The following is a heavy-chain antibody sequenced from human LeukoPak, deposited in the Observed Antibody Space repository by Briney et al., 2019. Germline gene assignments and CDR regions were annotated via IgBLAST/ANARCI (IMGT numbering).Heavy chain of an antibody. CDR1: GGTFSSYA. J-gene: IGHJ4*02. CDR2: IIPIFGTA. V-gene: IGHV1-69*13. CDR3: ARGPFTLYDYVWGSRLDY. Sequence: ASVKVSCKASGGTFSSYAISWVRQAPGQGLEWMGGIIPIFGTANYAQKFQGRVTITADESTSTAYMELSSLRSEDTAVYYCARGPFTLYDYVWGSRLDYWGQGTLVTVSS. D-gene: IGHD3-16*01.